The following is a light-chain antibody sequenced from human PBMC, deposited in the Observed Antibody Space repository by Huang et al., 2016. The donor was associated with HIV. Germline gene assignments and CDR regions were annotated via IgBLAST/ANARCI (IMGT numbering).Light chain of an antibody. CDR1: QGITNS. CDR3: QQYYSLPQT. Sequence: DILMTQSPSPLSASVGDRVTITCRASQGITNSLAWYQQKPGKSPKLLHYGTSTVESGVPSRFRGSGFGTDYPLTITSLQPEDFATYYCQQYYSLPQTFGQGTKVE. CDR2: GTS. J-gene: IGKJ1*01. V-gene: IGKV1-NL1*01.